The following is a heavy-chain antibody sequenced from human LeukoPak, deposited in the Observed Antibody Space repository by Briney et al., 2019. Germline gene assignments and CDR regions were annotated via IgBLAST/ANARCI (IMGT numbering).Heavy chain of an antibody. CDR1: GFTFSGSA. J-gene: IGHJ4*02. D-gene: IGHD4-17*01. V-gene: IGHV3-73*01. CDR3: TTNYGVYDPADY. CDR2: IRSKANSYAT. Sequence: GGSLRLSCAASGFTFSGSAMHWVRQASGKGLEWVGRIRSKANSYATAYAASVKGRFTTSRDDSKNTAYLQMNSLKTEDTAVYYCTTNYGVYDPADYWGQGTLSPSPQ.